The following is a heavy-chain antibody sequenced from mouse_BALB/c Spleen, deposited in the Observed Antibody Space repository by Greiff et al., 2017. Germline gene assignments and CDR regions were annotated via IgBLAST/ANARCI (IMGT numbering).Heavy chain of an antibody. Sequence: VQLQQSGAELVRPGVSVKISCKGSGYTFTDYAMHWVKQSHAKSLEWIGVISTYYGDASYNQKFKGKATMTVDKSSSTAYMELARLTSEDSAIYYCAEEADYYGSDYYAMDYWGQGTSVTVSS. J-gene: IGHJ4*01. D-gene: IGHD1-1*01. CDR2: ISTYYGDA. CDR1: GYTFTDYA. CDR3: AEEADYYGSDYYAMDY. V-gene: IGHV1S137*01.